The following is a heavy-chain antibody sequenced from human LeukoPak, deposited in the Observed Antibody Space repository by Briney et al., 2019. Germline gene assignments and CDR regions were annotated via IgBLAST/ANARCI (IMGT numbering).Heavy chain of an antibody. CDR2: IIPILGIA. J-gene: IGHJ5*02. V-gene: IGHV1-69*04. CDR1: GGTFRSYA. CDR3: ARGYCSGGSCYFRWFDP. Sequence: GASVKVSCKASGGTFRSYAISSVRQAPGQGPEWMGRIIPILGIANYAQKFQGRVTITADKSTSTAYMELSSLRSEDTAVYYCARGYCSGGSCYFRWFDPWGQGTLVTVSS. D-gene: IGHD2-15*01.